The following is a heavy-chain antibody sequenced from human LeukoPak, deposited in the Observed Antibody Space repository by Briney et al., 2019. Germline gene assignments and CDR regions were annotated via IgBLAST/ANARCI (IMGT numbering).Heavy chain of an antibody. CDR2: INPNSGGT. J-gene: IGHJ6*03. CDR1: GYTFTGYY. CDR3: ARYSSSGWPPRRPYYYYMDV. Sequence: GASVKVSCKASGYTFTGYYMHWVRQAPGQGLEWMGWINPNSGGTNYAQKFQGRVTMTRDTSISTAYMELSRLRSDDTAVYYCARYSSSGWPPRRPYYYYMDVWGKGTTVTISS. D-gene: IGHD6-19*01. V-gene: IGHV1-2*02.